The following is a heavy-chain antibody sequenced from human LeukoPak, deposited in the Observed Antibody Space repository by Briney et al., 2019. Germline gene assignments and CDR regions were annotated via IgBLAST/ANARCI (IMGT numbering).Heavy chain of an antibody. Sequence: SKTLSLTCTVSSGSVSSGSYYWSWIRQPPGKGLEWIAYIRYSGSTDYNPSLKSRVTISVDTSKNQFSLKLSSVTAADTAVYYCARDYGDYIGGYFDYWGQGTLVTVSS. CDR3: ARDYGDYIGGYFDY. V-gene: IGHV4-61*01. CDR2: IRYSGST. D-gene: IGHD4-17*01. J-gene: IGHJ4*02. CDR1: SGSVSSGSYY.